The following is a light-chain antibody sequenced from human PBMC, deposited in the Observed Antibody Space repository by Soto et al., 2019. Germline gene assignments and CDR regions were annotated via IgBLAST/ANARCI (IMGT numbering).Light chain of an antibody. J-gene: IGLJ1*01. Sequence: QSALTQPASVSGSPGQSIAISCTGTSSDVGTYDYVSWYQQYPDKAPKLIIYVVTQRPSGVSNRFSGSKSGNTASLTISRLQADDEADYFCSSHTSGNTRVFGTGINVTVL. CDR3: SSHTSGNTRV. CDR1: SSDVGTYDY. CDR2: VVT. V-gene: IGLV2-14*01.